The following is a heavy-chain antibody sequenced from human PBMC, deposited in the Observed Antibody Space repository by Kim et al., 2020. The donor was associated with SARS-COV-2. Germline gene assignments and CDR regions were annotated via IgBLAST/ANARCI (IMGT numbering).Heavy chain of an antibody. D-gene: IGHD6-19*01. V-gene: IGHV5-51*01. Sequence: GKSLKISCKGSGYSFTSYWIGWVRQMPGKGLEWMGIIYPGDSDTRYSPSFQGQVTISADKSISTAYLQWSSLKASDTAMYYCARASIAVAGVPDWFDPWGQGTLVTVSS. CDR3: ARASIAVAGVPDWFDP. J-gene: IGHJ5*02. CDR2: IYPGDSDT. CDR1: GYSFTSYW.